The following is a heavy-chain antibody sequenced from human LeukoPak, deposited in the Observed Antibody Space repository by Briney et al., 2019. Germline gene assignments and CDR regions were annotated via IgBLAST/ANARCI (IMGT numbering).Heavy chain of an antibody. CDR2: INAGNGNT. CDR1: GYTFTSYT. CDR3: ARGYSSSWYSFSY. J-gene: IGHJ4*02. Sequence: ASVKVSCKASGYTFTSYTIHWVRQAPGQRLEWMGWINAGNGNTKYSQKFQGRVTITRDTSASTAYMELSSLRSEDTAVYYCARGYSSSWYSFSYWGQGTLVTVSS. V-gene: IGHV1-3*01. D-gene: IGHD6-13*01.